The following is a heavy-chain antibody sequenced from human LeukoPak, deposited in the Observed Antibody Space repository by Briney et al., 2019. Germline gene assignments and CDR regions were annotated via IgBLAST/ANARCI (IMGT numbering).Heavy chain of an antibody. D-gene: IGHD1-26*01. CDR2: IYHSGST. CDR3: ARLVGATTGDY. Sequence: SETLSLTCTVSGYSISSGYYWGWIRQPPGKGLEWIGSIYHSGSTYYNPSLKSRVTISVDTSKNQFSLKLSSVTAADTAVYYCARLVGATTGDYWGQGTLVTVSS. V-gene: IGHV4-38-2*02. CDR1: GYSISSGYY. J-gene: IGHJ4*02.